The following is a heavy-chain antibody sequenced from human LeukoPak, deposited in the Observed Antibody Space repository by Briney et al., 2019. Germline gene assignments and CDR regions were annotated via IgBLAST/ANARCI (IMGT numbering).Heavy chain of an antibody. CDR1: GGSISSYY. CDR2: IYYSGST. V-gene: IGHV4-59*08. D-gene: IGHD6-13*01. J-gene: IGHJ5*02. CDR3: ARGYSSSWYFNWFDP. Sequence: SETLSLTCTVSGGSISSYYWSWIRQPPGKGLEWIGYIYYSGSTYYNPSLKSRVTISVDTSKNQFSLKLASVTAADTAVYYCARGYSSSWYFNWFDPWGQGTLVTVSS.